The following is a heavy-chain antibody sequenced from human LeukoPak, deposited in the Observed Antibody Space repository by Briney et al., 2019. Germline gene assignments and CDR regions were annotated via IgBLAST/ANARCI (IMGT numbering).Heavy chain of an antibody. CDR2: IKPSGGST. D-gene: IGHD2-15*01. CDR1: GYTFTSYY. J-gene: IGHJ6*03. V-gene: IGHV1-46*01. Sequence: GASVKVSCKASGYTFTSYYIHWVRQAPGQGLEWMGLIKPSGGSTTYAQKFQGRVTMTRDTSTSTVYMELSSLRSEDTAVYYCARHGGSPPRYYYYMDVWGKGTTVTISS. CDR3: ARHGGSPPRYYYYMDV.